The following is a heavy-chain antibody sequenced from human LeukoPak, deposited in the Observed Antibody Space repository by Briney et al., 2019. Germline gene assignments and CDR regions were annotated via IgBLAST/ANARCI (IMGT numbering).Heavy chain of an antibody. Sequence: GGSLRLSCAASGFTFSSYGMHWVRQAPGKGLEWVAFIRYDGSNKYYADSVKGRFTISRDNSKNTLYLQMNSLRAEDTAVYYCAGRYYSSGYPLHWGQGTLVTVSS. V-gene: IGHV3-30*02. J-gene: IGHJ4*02. D-gene: IGHD3-22*01. CDR1: GFTFSSYG. CDR3: AGRYYSSGYPLH. CDR2: IRYDGSNK.